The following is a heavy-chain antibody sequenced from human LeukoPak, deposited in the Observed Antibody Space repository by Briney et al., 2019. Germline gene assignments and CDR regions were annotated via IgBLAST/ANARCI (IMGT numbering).Heavy chain of an antibody. CDR1: GYTFTGYY. Sequence: ASVKVSCKASGYTFTGYYMHWVRQAPGQGLEWMGWINPNIGGTNYAQKFQGRVTMTRDTSISTAYMELSRLRSDDTAVYYCARVVEPPDSSGYPNVGWFVPWGQGTLVTVSS. J-gene: IGHJ5*02. CDR2: INPNIGGT. D-gene: IGHD3-22*01. CDR3: ARVVEPPDSSGYPNVGWFVP. V-gene: IGHV1-2*02.